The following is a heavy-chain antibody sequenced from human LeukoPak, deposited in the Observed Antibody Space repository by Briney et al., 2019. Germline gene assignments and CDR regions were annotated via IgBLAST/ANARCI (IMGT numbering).Heavy chain of an antibody. Sequence: GGSLRLSCAASGFTFSSYSMNWVRQAPGKGLEWVSSISSSSSYIYYADSVKGRFTISRDNAKNSLYLQMNGLRAEDTAVYYCARATSSSSWYLYFDYWGQGTLVTVSS. CDR2: ISSSSSYI. J-gene: IGHJ4*02. V-gene: IGHV3-21*01. CDR3: ARATSSSSWYLYFDY. D-gene: IGHD6-13*01. CDR1: GFTFSSYS.